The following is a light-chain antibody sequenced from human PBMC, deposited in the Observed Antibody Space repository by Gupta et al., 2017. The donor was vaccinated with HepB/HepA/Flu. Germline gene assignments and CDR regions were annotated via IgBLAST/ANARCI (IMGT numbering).Light chain of an antibody. J-gene: IGLJ2*01. CDR2: EDT. CDR1: ALSKQY. Sequence: SYELTQPPSVSVSPRQPARITCSGDALSKQYAYWYQQRPGQAPVLVIYEDTERPSGIPERFSGSSSGTTVTLTISGVQADDEADYYCQSADNSGSFLVFGGGTKLTVL. V-gene: IGLV3-25*03. CDR3: QSADNSGSFLV.